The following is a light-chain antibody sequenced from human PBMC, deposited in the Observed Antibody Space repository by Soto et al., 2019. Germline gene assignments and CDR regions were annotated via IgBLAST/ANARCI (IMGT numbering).Light chain of an antibody. CDR1: SSDVGAYDY. V-gene: IGLV2-8*01. J-gene: IGLJ2*01. CDR3: SSYAGSNGVV. CDR2: DVT. Sequence: QSALTQPPSASGSPGQSVTISCTGTSSDVGAYDYVSWYQQYPGKAPKLMIYDVTWRPSGVPDRFSGSKSGNTASLTVSGLRAEDEADYYCSSYAGSNGVVFGGGTKVTVL.